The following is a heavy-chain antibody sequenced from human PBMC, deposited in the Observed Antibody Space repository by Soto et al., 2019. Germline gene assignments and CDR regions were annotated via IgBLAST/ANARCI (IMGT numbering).Heavy chain of an antibody. D-gene: IGHD3-16*01. CDR1: GITVRSHA. V-gene: IGHV3-23*01. J-gene: IGHJ4*02. Sequence: EVQLLESGGGLVQPGGSLRLSCAVSGITVRSHALSWVRQAPGKGLEWVSGISGSGADTHYADSGKGRFTISRDNSKNTLPLQMRGLRADDPAVYYCAKEYGGGTRMITSYFAYGGRGTLVTVSS. CDR3: AKEYGGGTRMITSYFAY. CDR2: ISGSGADT.